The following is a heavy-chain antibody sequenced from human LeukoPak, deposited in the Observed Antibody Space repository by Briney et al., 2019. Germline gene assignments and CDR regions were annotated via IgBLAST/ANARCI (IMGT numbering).Heavy chain of an antibody. J-gene: IGHJ5*01. CDR1: GYTFTGYY. V-gene: IGHV1-2*02. D-gene: IGHD1-26*01. CDR3: ARASGSYWWFDS. Sequence: ASVKVLCKVSGYTFTGYYMHWVRQAPGQGLEWMGCVNPNSCDTNYAQKFQGSVTMTRDTSISTVYMELSRLRSDDTAVYYCARASGSYWWFDSWGQGTLVTVSS. CDR2: VNPNSCDT.